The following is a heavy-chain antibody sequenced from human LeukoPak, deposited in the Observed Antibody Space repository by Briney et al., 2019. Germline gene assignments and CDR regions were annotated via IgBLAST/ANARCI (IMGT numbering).Heavy chain of an antibody. J-gene: IGHJ4*02. CDR1: GFTFSSYA. CDR2: ISGSGGST. V-gene: IGHV3-23*01. D-gene: IGHD1-26*01. CDR3: AKSVRWELPIDY. Sequence: GGSLRLSCAASGFTFSSYAMSWVRQAPGKGLEWVSAISGSGGSTYYADSVKGRFTISRDNAKNSLYLQMNSLRAEDTALYYCAKSVRWELPIDYWGQGTLVTVSS.